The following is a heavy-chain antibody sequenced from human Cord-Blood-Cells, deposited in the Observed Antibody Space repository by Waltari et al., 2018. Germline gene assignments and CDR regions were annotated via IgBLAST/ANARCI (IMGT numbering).Heavy chain of an antibody. V-gene: IGHV1-69*09. D-gene: IGHD6-6*01. J-gene: IGHJ4*02. CDR2: IIPILGIA. Sequence: QVQLVQSGAEVKKPGSSVKVSCKASGGTFSSYAISWVRQAPGQGLEWMGRIIPILGIANYAQKFQGRVTITADKSTSTAYRELSSLRSEDTAVYYCARYLTSSSSDPFDYWGQGTLVTVSS. CDR3: ARYLTSSSSDPFDY. CDR1: GGTFSSYA.